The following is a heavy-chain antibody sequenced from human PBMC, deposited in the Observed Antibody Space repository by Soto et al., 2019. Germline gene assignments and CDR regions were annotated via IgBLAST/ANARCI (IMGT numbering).Heavy chain of an antibody. Sequence: SETLSLTCAVYGGSFSGYYWSWIRQPPGKGLEWIGEINHSGSTNYNPSLKSRVTISVDTSKNQFSLKLSSVTAADTAVYYCARASGLRYSLASRMDVWGQGTKVTVSS. J-gene: IGHJ6*02. CDR3: ARASGLRYSLASRMDV. CDR2: INHSGST. V-gene: IGHV4-34*01. D-gene: IGHD3-9*01. CDR1: GGSFSGYY.